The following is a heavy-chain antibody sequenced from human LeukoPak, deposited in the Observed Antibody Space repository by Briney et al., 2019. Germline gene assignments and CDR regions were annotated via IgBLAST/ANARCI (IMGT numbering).Heavy chain of an antibody. CDR1: GGSLHRSF. J-gene: IGHJ4*02. D-gene: IGHD3/OR15-3a*01. CDR2: IYSSGTT. CDR3: GRRPAVDGPIDN. Sequence: SGTLSLTCVVSGGSLHRSFWTWVRQPPGKGLEWIGRIYSSGTTDYSPSLKSRLTISIDTSKNQFSLRLASVTAADTAVYCGRRPAVDGPIDNWGQGILVAVSS. V-gene: IGHV4-59*01.